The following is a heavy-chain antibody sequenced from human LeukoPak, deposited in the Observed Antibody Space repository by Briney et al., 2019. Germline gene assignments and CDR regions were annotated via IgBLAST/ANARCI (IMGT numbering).Heavy chain of an antibody. CDR1: GFTFSSYE. J-gene: IGHJ4*02. Sequence: GALRLSCAASGFTFSSYEMNWVRQAPGKGLEWVSYISSSGSTIYYADSVKGRFTISRDNAKNSLYLQMNSLRAEDTALYYCAKGSSGYSGYGHFDYWGQGTLVTVSS. D-gene: IGHD5-12*01. V-gene: IGHV3-48*03. CDR3: AKGSSGYSGYGHFDY. CDR2: ISSSGSTI.